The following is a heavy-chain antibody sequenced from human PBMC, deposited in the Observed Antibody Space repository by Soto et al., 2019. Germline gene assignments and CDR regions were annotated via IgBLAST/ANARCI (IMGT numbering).Heavy chain of an antibody. D-gene: IGHD3-3*01. J-gene: IGHJ5*01. Sequence: QVQLVQSGGGVVQPGGSLRLSCAASGFTFSSYAIHWDRQAPGKGLEWVADVSFDGSHKTYAVPVRGRFTISRDNSKKTVYLQMNSLRAEDTALYYCAKLGDAVSGYFDFWGQGTQVAVSS. CDR2: VSFDGSHK. V-gene: IGHV3-30*18. CDR3: AKLGDAVSGYFDF. CDR1: GFTFSSYA.